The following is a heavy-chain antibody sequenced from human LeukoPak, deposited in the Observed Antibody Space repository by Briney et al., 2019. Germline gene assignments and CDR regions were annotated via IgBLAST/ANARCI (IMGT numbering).Heavy chain of an antibody. J-gene: IGHJ4*02. D-gene: IGHD2-8*01. V-gene: IGHV1-2*06. CDR1: GYTFTGYY. Sequence: VASVKVSCKASGYTFTGYYMHWVRQAPGQGLEWMGRINPNSGGTNYAQKFQERVTITRDMSTSTAYMELSSLRSEDTAVYYCAADRDNGLDYWGQGTLVTVSS. CDR3: AADRDNGLDY. CDR2: INPNSGGT.